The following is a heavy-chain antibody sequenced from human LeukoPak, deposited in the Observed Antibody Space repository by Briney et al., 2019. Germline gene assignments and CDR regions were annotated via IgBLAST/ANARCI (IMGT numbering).Heavy chain of an antibody. J-gene: IGHJ4*02. CDR2: ISSDGSIA. V-gene: IGHV3-74*01. Sequence: PGGSLRLSCAASGFTFSTYWMHWVRQAPGKGPVWVSRISSDGSIAINADSVEGRFTVSRDNAKNTLYLQMNSLRVEDTAVYYCARADYGGNSDFHYWGQGTLVTVSS. CDR1: GFTFSTYW. CDR3: ARADYGGNSDFHY. D-gene: IGHD4-23*01.